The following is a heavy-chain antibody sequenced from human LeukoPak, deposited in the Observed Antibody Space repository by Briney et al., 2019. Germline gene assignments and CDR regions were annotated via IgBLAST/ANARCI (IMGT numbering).Heavy chain of an antibody. Sequence: WASVKVSCKASGGTFSSYAISWVRQAPGQGLEWMGGIIPIFGTANYAQKFQGRVTITTDESTSTAYMELSSLRSEDTAVYYCATGLPDRYCSSTSCPHPTDYWGQGTLVTVSS. CDR1: GGTFSSYA. D-gene: IGHD2-2*01. V-gene: IGHV1-69*05. J-gene: IGHJ4*02. CDR2: IIPIFGTA. CDR3: ATGLPDRYCSSTSCPHPTDY.